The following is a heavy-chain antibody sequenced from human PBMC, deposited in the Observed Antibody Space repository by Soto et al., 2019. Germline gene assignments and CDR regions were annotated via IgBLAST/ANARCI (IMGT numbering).Heavy chain of an antibody. J-gene: IGHJ6*02. D-gene: IGHD1-26*01. CDR2: IWHDGNNK. CDR3: ASDLVGASDSYGLDV. V-gene: IGHV3-33*01. Sequence: GGSLRLSCAASGCTFSNYGRHLVRQAPGKGLEWVAIIWHDGNNKYYADSVRGRFIISRDNSKNRLYLQMNSLRAEDTAVYYCASDLVGASDSYGLDVWGQGTPVTVSS. CDR1: GCTFSNYG.